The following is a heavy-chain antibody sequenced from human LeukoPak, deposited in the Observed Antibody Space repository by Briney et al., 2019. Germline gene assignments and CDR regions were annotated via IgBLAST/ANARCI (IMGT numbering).Heavy chain of an antibody. CDR3: ARETTVKFYFDY. V-gene: IGHV4-59*01. Sequence: PSETLSLTCTVSGGSISSYYWSWIRQPPGKGLEWIGYIYYSGSTNYNPSLKSRVTISVDTSKNQFSLKLSSVTAADTAVHYCARETTVKFYFDYWGQGTLVTVSS. J-gene: IGHJ4*02. D-gene: IGHD4-17*01. CDR2: IYYSGST. CDR1: GGSISSYY.